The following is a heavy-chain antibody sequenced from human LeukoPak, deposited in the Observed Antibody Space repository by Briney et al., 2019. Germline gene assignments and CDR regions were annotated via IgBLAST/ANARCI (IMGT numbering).Heavy chain of an antibody. V-gene: IGHV1-3*01. D-gene: IGHD1-26*01. CDR1: GYTFTIYA. CDR2: INAGNGNT. Sequence: ASVKVSCKASGYTFTIYAMHWVRQAPGQRLEWMGWINAGNGNTKYSQKFQGRVTITRDTSASTAYMELSSLRSEDTAVYYCARGASGSAYFVDYWGQGTLVTVSS. CDR3: ARGASGSAYFVDY. J-gene: IGHJ4*02.